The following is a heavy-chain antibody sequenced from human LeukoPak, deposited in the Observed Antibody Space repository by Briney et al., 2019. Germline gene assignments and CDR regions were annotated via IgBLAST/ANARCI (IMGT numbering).Heavy chain of an antibody. CDR1: GFTFSGSA. D-gene: IGHD5-18*01. J-gene: IGHJ4*02. V-gene: IGHV3-73*01. Sequence: GGSLRLSCAASGFTFSGSAMHWVRQASGKGLEWVGRIRSKANSYATAYAASVKGRFTISRDDSKNTAYLQMNSLKTEDTAVYYCARPLEYSYGYYFDYFDYWGQGTLVTVSS. CDR2: IRSKANSYAT. CDR3: ARPLEYSYGYYFDYFDY.